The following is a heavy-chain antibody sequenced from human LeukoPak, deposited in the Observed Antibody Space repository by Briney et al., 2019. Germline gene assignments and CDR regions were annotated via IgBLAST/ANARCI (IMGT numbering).Heavy chain of an antibody. D-gene: IGHD3-3*01. J-gene: IGHJ4*02. CDR2: IYYSGST. CDR3: ARGAPALGD. V-gene: IGHV4-39*01. CDR1: GGSISSSGYY. Sequence: SETLSLTCTVSGGSISSSGYYWVWIRQPPGKGLEWIGSIYYSGSTYYNPSLKSRVTISVDTSKNQFSLKLSSVTAADTAVYYCARGAPALGDWGQGTLVTVSS.